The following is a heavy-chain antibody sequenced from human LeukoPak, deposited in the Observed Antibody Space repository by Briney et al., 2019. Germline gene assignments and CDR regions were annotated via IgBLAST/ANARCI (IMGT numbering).Heavy chain of an antibody. D-gene: IGHD5-24*01. CDR3: ARDPNPRDGGY. Sequence: PGGSLRLSCAASGFTFSSYGMNWVRQAPGKGLEWVSSITRSTSYIYFADPVRGRFTISRDNAKNSLYLQMNSLRAEDTAVYYCARDPNPRDGGYWGQGTLVTVSS. CDR1: GFTFSSYG. J-gene: IGHJ4*02. V-gene: IGHV3-21*01. CDR2: ITRSTSYI.